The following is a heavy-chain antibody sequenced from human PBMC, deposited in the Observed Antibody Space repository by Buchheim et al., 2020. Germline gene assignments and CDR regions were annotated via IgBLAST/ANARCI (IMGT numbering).Heavy chain of an antibody. CDR1: GFTFSSYG. CDR3: AKEGVLRFLEWSLYY. Sequence: QVQLVESGGGVVQPGRSLRLSCAASGFTFSSYGMHWVRQAPGKGLEWVAVISYDGSNKYYADSVKGRFTISRDNSKNTLSLQMNSLRAEDTAVYYCAKEGVLRFLEWSLYYWGQGTL. CDR2: ISYDGSNK. V-gene: IGHV3-30*18. J-gene: IGHJ4*02. D-gene: IGHD3-3*01.